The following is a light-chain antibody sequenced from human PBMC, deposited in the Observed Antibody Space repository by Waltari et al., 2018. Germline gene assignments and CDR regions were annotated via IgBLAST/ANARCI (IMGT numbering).Light chain of an antibody. V-gene: IGKV1-5*03. Sequence: DIQMTQSPSTLSASVGDRVTITVRASPSITNWLAWYQHKTGEAPKLLIYKPSNLESGVPSRFSGSCYVTEFTLTISSLQTDDFATYYCQQYDNYWTFGQGTKVEIK. CDR2: KPS. J-gene: IGKJ1*01. CDR3: QQYDNYWT. CDR1: PSITNW.